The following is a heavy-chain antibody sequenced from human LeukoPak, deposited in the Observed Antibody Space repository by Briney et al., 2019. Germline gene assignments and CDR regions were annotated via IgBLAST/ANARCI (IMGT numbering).Heavy chain of an antibody. CDR2: ISTNGDST. Sequence: GGSLRLSCAASGFTFSSYAMSWVRQAPGKGLEWVSTISTNGDSTYYADSVKGRFTISRDNTKKSLYLQMNSLRPEDTAVYYCARGCTGASCYDYWGQGTLVTVSS. D-gene: IGHD2-8*02. CDR1: GFTFSSYA. CDR3: ARGCTGASCYDY. V-gene: IGHV3-23*01. J-gene: IGHJ4*02.